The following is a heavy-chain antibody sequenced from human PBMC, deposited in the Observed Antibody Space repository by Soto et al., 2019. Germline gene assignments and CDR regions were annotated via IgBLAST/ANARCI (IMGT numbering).Heavy chain of an antibody. V-gene: IGHV3-15*04. J-gene: IGHJ4*02. CDR1: GFTFNSAW. Sequence: EVQLVESGGGLVQPGGSLRLSCAASGFTFNSAWMSWVRQAPGKGLEWVGRIVSKTDGGSPDYAAPVKGRFTISRDDSKNTLYLQMSSLKTEDTAVYYCTTDAYYDFWTGYSFDYWGQGTLDTVSS. D-gene: IGHD3-3*01. CDR2: IVSKTDGGSP. CDR3: TTDAYYDFWTGYSFDY.